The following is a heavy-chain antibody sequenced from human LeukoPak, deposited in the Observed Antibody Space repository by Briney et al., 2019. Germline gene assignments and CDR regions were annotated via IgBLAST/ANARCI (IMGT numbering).Heavy chain of an antibody. CDR3: ASFYAPDRGIESQNLVTVY. V-gene: IGHV1-2*02. D-gene: IGHD2/OR15-2a*01. J-gene: IGHJ4*02. CDR2: INPNSGGT. Sequence: ASVKVSCKASGYXFTAYYIHWVRQAPGQGLEWMGSINPNSGGTEYAQKFQGRITLTRDTSISTAYMELSRLRSDDTAVYYCASFYAPDRGIESQNLVTVYWGQGTLVSVSS. CDR1: GYXFTAYY.